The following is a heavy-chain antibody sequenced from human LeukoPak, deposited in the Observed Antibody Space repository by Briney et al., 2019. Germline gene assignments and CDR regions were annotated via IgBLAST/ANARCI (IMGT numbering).Heavy chain of an antibody. D-gene: IGHD6-6*01. CDR1: AFTFSNYW. CDR2: INQDGSAK. Sequence: GGSLRLSCTASAFTFSNYWMSWVRQAPGRGLEWVASINQDGSAKDSVHSVEGRFIISRDNVKNSLYLQMDSLRAEDTAVYYCARTSRASPGWRPRLKNAFDLWGLGTLVTVSS. V-gene: IGHV3-7*03. CDR3: ARTSRASPGWRPRLKNAFDL. J-gene: IGHJ3*01.